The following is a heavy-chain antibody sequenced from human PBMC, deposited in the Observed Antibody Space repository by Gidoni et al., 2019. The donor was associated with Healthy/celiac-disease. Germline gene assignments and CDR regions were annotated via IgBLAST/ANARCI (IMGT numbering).Heavy chain of an antibody. CDR1: GFTFSSYA. CDR2: ISGSGGST. D-gene: IGHD5-18*01. Sequence: EVQLLESGGGLVQPGGSLRLSCAASGFTFSSYAMSWVRQAPGKGLEWVSAISGSGGSTYYADSVKGRFTSSRDNSKNTLYLQMNSLRAEDTAVYYCAKDSGNVDTAMVTKGYYYYYGMDVWGQGTTVTVSS. CDR3: AKDSGNVDTAMVTKGYYYYYGMDV. V-gene: IGHV3-23*01. J-gene: IGHJ6*02.